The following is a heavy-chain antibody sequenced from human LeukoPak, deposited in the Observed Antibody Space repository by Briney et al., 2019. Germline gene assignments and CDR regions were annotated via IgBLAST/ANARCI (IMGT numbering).Heavy chain of an antibody. J-gene: IGHJ4*02. V-gene: IGHV4-34*01. CDR2: INHSGST. Sequence: SETLSLTCTVSGGSISSYYWSWIRQPPGKGLEWIGEINHSGSTNYNPSLRSRVTISVDTSKNQFSLKLSSVTAADTAVYYCARRGYSSSWYGSYYFDYWGQGTLVTVSS. CDR3: ARRGYSSSWYGSYYFDY. D-gene: IGHD6-13*01. CDR1: GGSISSYY.